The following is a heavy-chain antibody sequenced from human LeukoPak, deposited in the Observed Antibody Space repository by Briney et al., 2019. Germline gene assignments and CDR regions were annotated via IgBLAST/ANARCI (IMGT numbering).Heavy chain of an antibody. CDR1: GDFISGSHW. D-gene: IGHD2-21*01. CDR2: IFHSGRA. Sequence: SETLSLTCAISGDFISGSHWWSWVRLPPGKGLEWIGEIFHSGRANYNPSLRSRVTFSLDTSKNQFSLKLNSVTAVDTAVYYCARVGLGWCSGCFWYFDLWGRGTLVTVSS. J-gene: IGHJ2*01. CDR3: ARVGLGWCSGCFWYFDL. V-gene: IGHV4-4*02.